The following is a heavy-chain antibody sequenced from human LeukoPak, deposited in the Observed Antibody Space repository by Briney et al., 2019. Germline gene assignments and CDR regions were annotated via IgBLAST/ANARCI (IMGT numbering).Heavy chain of an antibody. CDR2: IIPIFGTA. J-gene: IGHJ4*02. CDR1: GGTFSSYA. D-gene: IGHD2-15*01. V-gene: IGHV1-69*01. Sequence: GSSVKVSCKTSGGTFSSYAISWVRQAPGQGLEWMGGIIPIFGTANYAQKFQGRVTITADESTSTAYMELSSLRSEDTAVYCCVRGDYCSGGSCLLDYWGQGTLVTVSS. CDR3: VRGDYCSGGSCLLDY.